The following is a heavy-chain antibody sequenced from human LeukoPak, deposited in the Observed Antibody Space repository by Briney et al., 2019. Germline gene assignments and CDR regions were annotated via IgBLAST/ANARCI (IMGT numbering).Heavy chain of an antibody. CDR1: GGSISSYY. CDR3: ARSGYSSSWYPANWFDP. CDR2: IYYSGST. J-gene: IGHJ5*02. Sequence: PSETLSLTRTVSGGSISSYYWSWIRQPPGKGLEWIGYIYYSGSTNYNPSLKSRVTISVDTSKNQFSLKLSSVTAADTAVYYCARSGYSSSWYPANWFDPWGQGTLVTVSS. D-gene: IGHD6-13*01. V-gene: IGHV4-59*01.